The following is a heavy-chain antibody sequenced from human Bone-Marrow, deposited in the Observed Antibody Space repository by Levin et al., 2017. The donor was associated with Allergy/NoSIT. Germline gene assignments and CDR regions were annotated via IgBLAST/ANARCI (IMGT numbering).Heavy chain of an antibody. V-gene: IGHV3-21*01. CDR2: ISTSGSYI. CDR1: GFPFSLYS. CDR3: ARERSEETVSLDY. D-gene: IGHD4-17*01. J-gene: IGHJ4*02. Sequence: PGGSLRLSCAVSGFPFSLYSMNWVRQAPGKGLEWVSSISTSGSYINYADSVKGRFTISRDNVKKSLHLQMNSLRVDDTAVYYCARERSEETVSLDYWGQGVVVTVSS.